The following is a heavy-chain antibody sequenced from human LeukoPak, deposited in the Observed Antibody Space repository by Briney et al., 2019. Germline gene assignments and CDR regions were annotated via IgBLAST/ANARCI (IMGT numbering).Heavy chain of an antibody. Sequence: GGSLRLSCAASGFTFDDYAMHWVRQAPGKGLEWVSGISWNSGSIGYADSVKGRFTISRDNAKNSLYLQMNSLRAEDTALYYCAKDMGDDSSGYPFDYWGQGTLVTVSS. CDR2: ISWNSGSI. D-gene: IGHD3-22*01. J-gene: IGHJ4*02. V-gene: IGHV3-9*01. CDR1: GFTFDDYA. CDR3: AKDMGDDSSGYPFDY.